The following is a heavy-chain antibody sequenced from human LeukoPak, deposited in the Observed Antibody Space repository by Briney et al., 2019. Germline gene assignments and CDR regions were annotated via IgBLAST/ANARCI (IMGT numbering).Heavy chain of an antibody. CDR1: GDSISSCS. Sequence: SETLSLTCTVSGDSISSCSWSWIRQPPGKGLEWIGYIYNSGSINYNPSLKSRVTISVDTSKNQFSLKLSSVTAADTAVYYCARWRMTSDAFDIWGQGTMVTVSS. CDR2: IYNSGSI. CDR3: ARWRMTSDAFDI. J-gene: IGHJ3*02. V-gene: IGHV4-59*01.